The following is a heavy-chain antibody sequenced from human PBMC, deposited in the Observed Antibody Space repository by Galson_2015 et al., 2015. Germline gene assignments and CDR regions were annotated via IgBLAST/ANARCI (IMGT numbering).Heavy chain of an antibody. CDR1: GYTFTSYD. CDR2: INPNSNNR. J-gene: IGHJ4*02. Sequence: SLKVSCKASGYTFTSYDINWVRQAPGQGLEWMGWINPNSNNRGYAQKFQGRITMTRDTSISTVYMEMSSLRSEDTAMYYCARGYDYWGQGTLVTVSS. CDR3: ARGYDY. V-gene: IGHV1-8*01.